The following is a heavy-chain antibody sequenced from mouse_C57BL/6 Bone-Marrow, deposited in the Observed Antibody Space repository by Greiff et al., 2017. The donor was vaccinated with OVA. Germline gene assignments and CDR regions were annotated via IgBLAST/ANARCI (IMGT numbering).Heavy chain of an antibody. CDR2: IDPNSGGT. Sequence: VQLQQPGAELVKPGASVKLSCKASGYTFTSYWMHWVKQRPGRGLELIGRIDPNSGGTKYNEKFKSKATLTVDKPSSTAYMQLSSLTSEDSAVYYCASYDGYYNWYFDVWGTGTTVTVSS. CDR1: GYTFTSYW. CDR3: ASYDGYYNWYFDV. V-gene: IGHV1-72*01. J-gene: IGHJ1*03. D-gene: IGHD2-3*01.